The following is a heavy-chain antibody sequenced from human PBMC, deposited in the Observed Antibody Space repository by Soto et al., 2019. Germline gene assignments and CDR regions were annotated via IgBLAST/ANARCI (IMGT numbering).Heavy chain of an antibody. J-gene: IGHJ4*02. CDR3: AHRAYSYGHFDY. CDR1: GYSFTSYW. D-gene: IGHD5-18*01. V-gene: IGHV5-10-1*01. Sequence: GESLKISCKGSGYSFTSYWISWVRQMPGKGLEWMGRIDPSDSYTNYSPSFQGHVTISADKSISTAYLQWSSLKASDTATYYCAHRAYSYGHFDYWGQGTLVTVSS. CDR2: IDPSDSYT.